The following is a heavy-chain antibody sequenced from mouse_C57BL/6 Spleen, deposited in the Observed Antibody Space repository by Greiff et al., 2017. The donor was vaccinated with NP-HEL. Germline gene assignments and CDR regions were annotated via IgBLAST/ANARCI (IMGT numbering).Heavy chain of an antibody. CDR2: INPGSGGT. J-gene: IGHJ2*01. D-gene: IGHD1-1*01. Sequence: QVQLQQSGAELVRPGTSVKVSCKASGYAFTNYLIEWVKQRPGQGLEWIGVINPGSGGTNYNEKFKGKATLTADKSSSTAYMQLSSLTSEDSAVYFCARCYYGSSFDYWGQGTTLTVSS. CDR3: ARCYYGSSFDY. CDR1: GYAFTNYL. V-gene: IGHV1-54*01.